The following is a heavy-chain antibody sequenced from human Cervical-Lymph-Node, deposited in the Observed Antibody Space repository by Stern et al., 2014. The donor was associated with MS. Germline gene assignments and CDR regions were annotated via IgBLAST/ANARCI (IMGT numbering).Heavy chain of an antibody. D-gene: IGHD1-26*01. J-gene: IGHJ4*02. V-gene: IGHV3-30*04. CDR3: AKGGSGSSLV. CDR2: ISYDGRYK. Sequence: VQLEESGGGVVQPGRSLRLSCAASGFVFRRYALNWVRQAPGKGLELVALISYDGRYKYYTDSVKGRFTVSRDNSNNTVDLEMNSLRLEDTAVYYCAKGGSGSSLVWGQGSLVTVSS. CDR1: GFVFRRYA.